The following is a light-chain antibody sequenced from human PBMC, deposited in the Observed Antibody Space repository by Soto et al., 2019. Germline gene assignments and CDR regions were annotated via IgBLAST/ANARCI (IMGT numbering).Light chain of an antibody. V-gene: IGKV3-15*01. CDR2: GAS. J-gene: IGKJ2*01. Sequence: EIVMTQSPATLSVSPGERATLSCRASQSVSSNLAWYQQKPGQAPRLLIYGASTRATGIQARFSGSGSGTEFTLTISSQQSEDFAVYYCQQYNNWPPVYTFGQGTKLEIK. CDR3: QQYNNWPPVYT. CDR1: QSVSSN.